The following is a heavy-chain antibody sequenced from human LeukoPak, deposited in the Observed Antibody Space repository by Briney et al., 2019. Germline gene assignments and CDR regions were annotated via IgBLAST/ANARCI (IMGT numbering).Heavy chain of an antibody. CDR3: AREFDF. V-gene: IGHV4-38-2*02. J-gene: IGHJ4*02. Sequence: SETQSLTCTVSGYSLNSGYFWGWIRQPPGKGLEWIGNIHHSGNTYYNPSLQSRVTISVDTSKNQFSLRLSSVTAADTAVYYCAREFDFWGQGTLVTVSS. CDR1: GYSLNSGYF. CDR2: IHHSGNT.